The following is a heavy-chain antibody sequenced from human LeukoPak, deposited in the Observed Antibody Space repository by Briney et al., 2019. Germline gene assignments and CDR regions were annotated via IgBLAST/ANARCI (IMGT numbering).Heavy chain of an antibody. CDR2: ISGSGGST. V-gene: IGHV3-23*01. D-gene: IGHD5-18*01. Sequence: PGGSLRLSCAASGFTFSSYAMSSVRQAPGKGLEWVSAISGSGGSTYYADSVKGRFTISRDNSKNTLYLQMNSLRAEDTAVYYCAKESTRGYSYGYQDAFDIWGQGTMVTVSS. J-gene: IGHJ3*02. CDR3: AKESTRGYSYGYQDAFDI. CDR1: GFTFSSYA.